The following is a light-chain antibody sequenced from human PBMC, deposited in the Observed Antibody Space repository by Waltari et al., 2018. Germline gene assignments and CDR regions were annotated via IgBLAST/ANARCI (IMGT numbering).Light chain of an antibody. CDR2: KAS. V-gene: IGKV1-5*03. J-gene: IGKJ1*01. CDR1: QTVSAW. Sequence: DIQMTQSPSTLSASAGDTVTIPCRASQTVSAWLAWYQQKPGNAPKLLIYKASNLKSGVPSRFSGSGSGTEFTLTINSLQPDDFATYYCQHYNNYSGTFGQGTRVELK. CDR3: QHYNNYSGT.